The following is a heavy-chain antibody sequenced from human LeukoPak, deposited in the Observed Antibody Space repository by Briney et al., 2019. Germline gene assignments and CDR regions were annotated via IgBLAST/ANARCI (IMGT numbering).Heavy chain of an antibody. J-gene: IGHJ4*02. CDR1: GFSFSAYG. D-gene: IGHD6-13*01. Sequence: GGSLRLSCAASGFSFSAYGVHWVRQAPGKGLEWVAVIWYDGSSKDYADSAKGRFTLSRDNSKNTLYLQMNSLTVEDTAVYYCARSQSSSLIDYWGQGTLVTVSS. CDR2: IWYDGSSK. CDR3: ARSQSSSLIDY. V-gene: IGHV3-33*01.